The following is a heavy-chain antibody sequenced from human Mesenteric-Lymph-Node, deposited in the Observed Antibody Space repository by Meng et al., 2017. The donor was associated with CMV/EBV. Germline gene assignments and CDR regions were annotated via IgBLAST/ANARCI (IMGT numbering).Heavy chain of an antibody. D-gene: IGHD1-1*01. CDR1: GYSFTGYS. CDR3: GRGQQTFDP. CDR2: ISPNPGDT. J-gene: IGHJ5*02. V-gene: IGHV1-2*06. Sequence: QVQLVQSGVEVKKPGASVKVSCKASGYSFTGYSIHWVRQAPGQGLEWMGRISPNPGDTIYEENFQGRVTMTRDTSINTAYMELSSLTSDDTAVYYCGRGQQTFDPWGQGTLVTVSS.